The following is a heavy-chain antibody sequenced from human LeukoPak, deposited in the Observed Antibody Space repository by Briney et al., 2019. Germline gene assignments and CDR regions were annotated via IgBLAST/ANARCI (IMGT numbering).Heavy chain of an antibody. V-gene: IGHV4-4*09. J-gene: IGHJ6*03. CDR3: ARGLTVELQGNYYYMDV. CDR1: GGSISSYY. CDR2: IYTSGST. D-gene: IGHD1-26*01. Sequence: SETLSLTCTVSGGSISSYYWSWIRQPPGKGLEWIGYIYTSGSTNYNPSLKSRVTISVDTSKNQFSLKLSSVTAADTAVYYCARGLTVELQGNYYYMDVWGKGTTVTVSS.